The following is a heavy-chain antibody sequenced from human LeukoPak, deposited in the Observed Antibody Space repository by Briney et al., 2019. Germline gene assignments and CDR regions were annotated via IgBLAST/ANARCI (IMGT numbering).Heavy chain of an antibody. V-gene: IGHV3-23*01. J-gene: IGHJ4*02. CDR3: ANGGYSYGSSFDY. D-gene: IGHD5-18*01. CDR2: ISGSGGST. CDR1: RFTFSSYA. Sequence: GGSLRLSCAASRFTFSSYAMSWVRQAPGKGLEWVSAISGSGGSTYYADSVKGRFTISRDNSKNTLYLQMNSLRAEDTAVYYCANGGYSYGSSFDYWGQGTLVTVSS.